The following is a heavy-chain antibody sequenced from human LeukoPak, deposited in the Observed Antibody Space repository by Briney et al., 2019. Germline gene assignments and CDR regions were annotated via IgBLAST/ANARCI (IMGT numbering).Heavy chain of an antibody. D-gene: IGHD5-18*01. CDR2: IYYSGST. CDR3: ARGGDVGYSYGFDY. CDR1: GGSISSSSYY. J-gene: IGHJ4*02. Sequence: TETLSLTCTVSGGSISSSSYYWGWIRQPPGKGLEWIGSIYYSGSTYYNPSLKSRVTISVDTSKNQFSLKLSSVTAADTAVYYCARGGDVGYSYGFDYWGQGTLVTVSS. V-gene: IGHV4-39*01.